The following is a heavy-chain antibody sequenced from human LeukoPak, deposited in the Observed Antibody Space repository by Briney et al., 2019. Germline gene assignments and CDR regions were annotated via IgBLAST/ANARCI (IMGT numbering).Heavy chain of an antibody. Sequence: GGSLRLSFAASGFTFSGYERNWVRQAPGKGLGGVSYISSSGSTIYYADSVKGRFTISRDNAKNSLYLQMNSLRAEDTAVYYCARYDYYYYMDVWGKGTTVTVSS. V-gene: IGHV3-48*03. CDR2: ISSSGSTI. CDR3: ARYDYYYYMDV. CDR1: GFTFSGYE. J-gene: IGHJ6*03.